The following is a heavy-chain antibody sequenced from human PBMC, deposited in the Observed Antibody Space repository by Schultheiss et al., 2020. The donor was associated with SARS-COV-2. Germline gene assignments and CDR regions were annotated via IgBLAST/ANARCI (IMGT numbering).Heavy chain of an antibody. CDR3: ASLPSYSGSYWDFDY. V-gene: IGHV4-4*02. D-gene: IGHD1-26*01. CDR1: GGSISSSNW. Sequence: SETLSLTCAVSGGSISSSNWWSWVRQPPGKGLEWIGEIYHSGSTNYNPSLKSRVTISVDKSKNQFSLKLSSVTAADTAVYYCASLPSYSGSYWDFDYWGQGTLVTVSS. J-gene: IGHJ4*02. CDR2: IYHSGST.